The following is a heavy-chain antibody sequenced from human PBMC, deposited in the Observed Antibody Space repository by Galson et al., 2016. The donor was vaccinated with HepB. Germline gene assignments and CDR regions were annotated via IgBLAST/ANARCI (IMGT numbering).Heavy chain of an antibody. CDR3: ARESTGGDSYGTGLPF. D-gene: IGHD5-18*01. J-gene: IGHJ1*01. CDR1: GFTFSIYC. CDR2: ISDNSVAM. Sequence: SLRLSCAASGFTFSIYCMNWVRQAPGKGLEWIAYISDNSVAMTYADSVKGRFTVSRDNAKSSLYLQMDSLRAEDTGIYYCARESTGGDSYGTGLPFWGQGVLVTVSS. V-gene: IGHV3-48*01.